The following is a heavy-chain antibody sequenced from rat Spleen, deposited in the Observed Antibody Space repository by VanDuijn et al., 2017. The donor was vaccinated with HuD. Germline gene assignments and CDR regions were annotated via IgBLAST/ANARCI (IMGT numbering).Heavy chain of an antibody. CDR2: IRYDGNSI. CDR3: ARRHYVYTDYFDY. V-gene: IGHV5-29*01. Sequence: EVQLVESDGGLVQPGRSLKLSCAASGFTFTDFYMAWVRQAPTKGLEWVATIRYDGNSIYYRDSVKGRFTISRDNAQSTLYLQMDSLRSEDTATYYCARRHYVYTDYFDYWGQGVMVTVSS. J-gene: IGHJ2*01. CDR1: GFTFTDFY. D-gene: IGHD1-6*01.